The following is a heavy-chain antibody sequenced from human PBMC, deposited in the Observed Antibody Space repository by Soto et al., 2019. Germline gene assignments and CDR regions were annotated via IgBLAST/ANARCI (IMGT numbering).Heavy chain of an antibody. D-gene: IGHD4-17*01. J-gene: IGHJ5*02. Sequence: QLQLQESGPGLVKPSETLSLTCTVSGGSISSSSYYWGWIRQPPGKGLEWIGSIYYSGSTYYNPSLKSRGTISVDTSKNQFSLKLSSVTAADTAVYYCARHTITVTGQYNWFDPWGQGTLVTVSS. CDR1: GGSISSSSYY. CDR2: IYYSGST. CDR3: ARHTITVTGQYNWFDP. V-gene: IGHV4-39*01.